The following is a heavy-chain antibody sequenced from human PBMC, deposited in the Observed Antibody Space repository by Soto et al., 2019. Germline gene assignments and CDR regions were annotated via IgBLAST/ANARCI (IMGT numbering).Heavy chain of an antibody. CDR1: GGTLNTYT. CDR2: IVPMYDSV. CDR3: ATWRHYSGSYCFDY. V-gene: IGHV1-69*06. D-gene: IGHD1-26*01. J-gene: IGHJ4*02. Sequence: SVKVCCKASGGTLNTYTINWVRQAPGRRLEWVGQIVPMYDSVNYAENFQGRVTITADKSTKTSFMELTSLKSEDTALYFCATWRHYSGSYCFDYWGQGTLVTVSS.